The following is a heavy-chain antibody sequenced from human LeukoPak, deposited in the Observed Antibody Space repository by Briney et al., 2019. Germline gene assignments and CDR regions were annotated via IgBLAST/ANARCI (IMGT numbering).Heavy chain of an antibody. J-gene: IGHJ4*02. CDR1: GYSFTNSW. CDR2: IYPGDSDT. Sequence: PGESPEISCKGFGYSFTNSWIGWVRQMPGKGLEWMGNIYPGDSDTRYSPSFQGQVTISADKSISTAYLQWSGLKASDTAMYYCARLQSYYFNYWGQGTLVTVSS. D-gene: IGHD4-11*01. V-gene: IGHV5-51*01. CDR3: ARLQSYYFNY.